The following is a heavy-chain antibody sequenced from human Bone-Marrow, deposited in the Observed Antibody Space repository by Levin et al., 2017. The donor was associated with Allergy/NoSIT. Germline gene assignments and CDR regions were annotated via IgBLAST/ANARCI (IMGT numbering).Heavy chain of an antibody. CDR2: ISYDGSNK. V-gene: IGHV3-30-3*01. Sequence: GESLKISCAASGFTFSSYAMHWVRQAPGKGLEWVAVISYDGSNKYYADSVKGRFTISRDNSKNTLYLQMNSLRAEDTAVYYCARAGDIVVVPAARVDYYYYYGMDVWGQGTTVTVSS. CDR3: ARAGDIVVVPAARVDYYYYYGMDV. D-gene: IGHD2-2*01. J-gene: IGHJ6*02. CDR1: GFTFSSYA.